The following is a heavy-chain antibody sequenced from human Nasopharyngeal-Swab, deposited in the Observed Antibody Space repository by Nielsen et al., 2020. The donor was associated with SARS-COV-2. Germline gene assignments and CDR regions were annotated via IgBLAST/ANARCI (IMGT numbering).Heavy chain of an antibody. V-gene: IGHV3-7*01. D-gene: IGHD3-3*01. Sequence: GESLKISCAASGFTFSSYWMSWARQAPGKGLEWVANIKQDGSEKYYVDSVKGRFTISRDNAKNSLYLQMNSLRAEDTAVYYCARMGATIFGVTDRFDPWGQGTLVTVSS. CDR2: IKQDGSEK. J-gene: IGHJ5*02. CDR3: ARMGATIFGVTDRFDP. CDR1: GFTFSSYW.